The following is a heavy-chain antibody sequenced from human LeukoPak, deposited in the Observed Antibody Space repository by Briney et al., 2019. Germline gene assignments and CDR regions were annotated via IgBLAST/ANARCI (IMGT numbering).Heavy chain of an antibody. CDR2: MNPNSGNT. CDR1: GYTFTSYD. V-gene: IGHV1-8*03. CDR3: ARVDVDTAMVHNFDY. D-gene: IGHD5-18*01. Sequence: GASVKDSCKASGYTFTSYDINWVRQATGQGLEWMGWMNPNSGNTGYAQKFQGRVTITRNTSISTAYMELSSLRSEDTAVYYCARVDVDTAMVHNFDYWGQGTLVTVSS. J-gene: IGHJ4*02.